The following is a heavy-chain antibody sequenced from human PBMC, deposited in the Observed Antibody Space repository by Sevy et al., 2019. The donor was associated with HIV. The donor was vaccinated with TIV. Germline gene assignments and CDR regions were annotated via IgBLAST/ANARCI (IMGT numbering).Heavy chain of an antibody. CDR2: ISAYNGNT. V-gene: IGHV1-18*01. CDR1: GYTFTSYG. D-gene: IGHD3-22*01. Sequence: ASVKVSCKASGYTFTSYGISWVRQAPGQGLEWMGWISAYNGNTNYAQKLQGRVTMTTDTSKSTAYMELRCLRSDDTAVYYCARDRNYYDSRPGWGVMDVWGQGTTVTVSS. CDR3: ARDRNYYDSRPGWGVMDV. J-gene: IGHJ6*02.